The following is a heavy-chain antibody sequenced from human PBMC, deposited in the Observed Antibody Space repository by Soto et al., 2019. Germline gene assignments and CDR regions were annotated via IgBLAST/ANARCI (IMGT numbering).Heavy chain of an antibody. CDR2: IYSGGST. CDR1: GFTVSSNY. CDR3: ARITWEYCSGGSCYRASYYYYYMDV. Sequence: GGSLRLSCAASGFTVSSNYMSWVRQAPGKGLEWVSVIYSGGSTYYADSVKGRFTISRDNSKNTLYLQMNSLRAEDTAVYYCARITWEYCSGGSCYRASYYYYYMDVWGKGTTVTVSS. V-gene: IGHV3-66*01. D-gene: IGHD2-15*01. J-gene: IGHJ6*03.